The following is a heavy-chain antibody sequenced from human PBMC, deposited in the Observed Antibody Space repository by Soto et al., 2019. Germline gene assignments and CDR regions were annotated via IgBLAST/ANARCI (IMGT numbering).Heavy chain of an antibody. J-gene: IGHJ4*02. CDR1: GFTFSSYG. V-gene: IGHV3-30*18. Sequence: GGSLRLSCAASGFTFSSYGMQWVRQAPGKGLEWVAVISYDGSNKYYADSVKGRFTISRDNSKNTLYLQMNSLRAEDTAVYYCAKDLYDSSGYYYFDDWGQGTLVTVSS. D-gene: IGHD3-22*01. CDR2: ISYDGSNK. CDR3: AKDLYDSSGYYYFDD.